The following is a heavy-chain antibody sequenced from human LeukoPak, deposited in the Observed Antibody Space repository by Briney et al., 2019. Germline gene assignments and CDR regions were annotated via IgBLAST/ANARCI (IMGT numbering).Heavy chain of an antibody. CDR1: GGSISSGDYY. V-gene: IGHV4-30-4*01. D-gene: IGHD3-3*01. CDR3: ARSQRLRFFDY. CDR2: IYYSGST. J-gene: IGHJ4*02. Sequence: SETLSLTCTVSGGSISSGDYYWSWIRQPPGKGLEWIGYIYYSGSTNYNPSLKSRVTISVDTSKNQFSLKLSSVTAADTAVYYCARSQRLRFFDYWGQGTLVTVSS.